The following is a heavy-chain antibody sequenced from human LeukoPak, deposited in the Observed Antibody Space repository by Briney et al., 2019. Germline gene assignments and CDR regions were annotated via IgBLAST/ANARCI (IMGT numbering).Heavy chain of an antibody. CDR2: INHSGST. D-gene: IGHD5-18*01. Sequence: SETLSLTCAVYGGSFSGYYWSWIRQPPGKGLEWIGEINHSGSTNYNPSLKSRVTISVDTSKNQFSLKLSSVTAADTAVYYCARDLQLWTTRDTRGGAQVGYWGQGTLVTVSS. CDR3: ARDLQLWTTRDTRGGAQVGY. V-gene: IGHV4-34*01. CDR1: GGSFSGYY. J-gene: IGHJ4*02.